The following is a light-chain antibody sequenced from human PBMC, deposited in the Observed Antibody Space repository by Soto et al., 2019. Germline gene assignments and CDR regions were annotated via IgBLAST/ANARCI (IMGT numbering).Light chain of an antibody. V-gene: IGKV1-27*01. CDR2: AAS. J-gene: IGKJ4*01. CDR3: QKYTNVPA. Sequence: DIQMTQSPSSLSASVGDGVTITCRASQGISNYLAWYQQIPGKVPKLLISAASTLQSGVPSRFSGSGSGTDFTFTISSLQPEDVATYYCQKYTNVPAFGGGTKVEIK. CDR1: QGISNY.